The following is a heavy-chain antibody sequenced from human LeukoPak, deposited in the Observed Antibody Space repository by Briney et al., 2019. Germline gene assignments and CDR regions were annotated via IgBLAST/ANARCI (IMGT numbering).Heavy chain of an antibody. J-gene: IGHJ5*02. CDR1: GGSISSNY. CDR2: IYSSGST. Sequence: PSETLSLTCTVSGGSISSNYWSWIRQPAGKGLEWIGRIYSSGSTNYNPSLKSRVTMSVDTSKNQFSLKLSSVTAADTAVYYCARDTYSGYAGLSSWGQGTLVTVSS. D-gene: IGHD5-12*01. V-gene: IGHV4-4*07. CDR3: ARDTYSGYAGLSS.